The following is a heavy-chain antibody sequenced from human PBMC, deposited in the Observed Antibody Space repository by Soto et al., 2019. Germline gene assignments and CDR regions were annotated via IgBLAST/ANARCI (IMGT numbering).Heavy chain of an antibody. CDR3: ARPTNSVFGSGWVDY. D-gene: IGHD6-19*01. V-gene: IGHV4-39*01. J-gene: IGHJ4*02. Sequence: QLLESGPGLVKPSETLSLTCTVSGGSISSSSYYWGWIRQPPGKGLEWIGSIYYSGSTYYNPSLKSRVTISVDTSKNQFSLKLSSVTAADTAVYYCARPTNSVFGSGWVDYWGQGTLVTVSS. CDR2: IYYSGST. CDR1: GGSISSSSYY.